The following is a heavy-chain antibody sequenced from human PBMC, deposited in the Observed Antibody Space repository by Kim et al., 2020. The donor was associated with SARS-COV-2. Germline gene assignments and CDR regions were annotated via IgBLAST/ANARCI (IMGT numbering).Heavy chain of an antibody. V-gene: IGHV3-23*01. CDR2: ISGSGGST. CDR3: AKDGGSGSYSGILDAFDI. J-gene: IGHJ3*02. Sequence: GGSLRLSCAASGFTFSSYAMSWVRQAPGKGLEWVSAISGSGGSTYYADSVKGRFTISRDNSKNTLYLQMNSLRAEDTAVYYCAKDGGSGSYSGILDAFDIWGQGTMVTVSS. CDR1: GFTFSSYA. D-gene: IGHD3-10*01.